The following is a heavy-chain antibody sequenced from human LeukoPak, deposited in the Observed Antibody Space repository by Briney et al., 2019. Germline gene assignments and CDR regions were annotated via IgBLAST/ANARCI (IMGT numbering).Heavy chain of an antibody. D-gene: IGHD2-8*01. V-gene: IGHV4-39*01. J-gene: IGHJ4*02. CDR3: AASGYSTRWYYYDF. CDR2: IYYSGSS. CDR1: GGSISSSSYY. Sequence: PSETLSLTCTVSGGSISSSSYYWGWIRQPPGKGLEWIGSIYYSGSSYYTPSLKSRLTISVDTSKDQFSLKLTSVTAADTAVYYCAASGYSTRWYYYDFWGQGTLVTVSP.